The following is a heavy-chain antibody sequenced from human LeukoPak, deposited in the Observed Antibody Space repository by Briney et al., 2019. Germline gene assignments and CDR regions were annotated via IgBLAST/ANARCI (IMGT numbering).Heavy chain of an antibody. CDR3: ARDFSWGVDS. CDR2: ISKNSGYM. J-gene: IGHJ4*02. D-gene: IGHD3-10*01. Sequence: PGGSLRLSCAASGFTFSSYSMNWVRQAPGKGLEWVSSISKNSGYMYYIDSVKGRFTISRDNAKNSMYLQMNSLRTDDTAVYYCARDFSWGVDSWGQGTLVTVSS. CDR1: GFTFSSYS. V-gene: IGHV3-21*04.